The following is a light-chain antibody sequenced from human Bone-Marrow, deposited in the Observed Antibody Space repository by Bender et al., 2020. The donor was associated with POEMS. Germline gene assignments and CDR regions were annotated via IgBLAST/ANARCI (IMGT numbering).Light chain of an antibody. CDR3: SSYTSSSTLL. CDR1: SSDVGNYNF. V-gene: IGLV2-11*01. Sequence: QSALTQPRSVSGSPGQSVTISCTGTSSDVGNYNFVSWYQQHPGQAPKVMIYDVSKRPSGVPDRFSGSKSGNTASLTISGLQAEDEADYYCSSYTSSSTLLFGGGTKLTVL. CDR2: DVS. J-gene: IGLJ2*01.